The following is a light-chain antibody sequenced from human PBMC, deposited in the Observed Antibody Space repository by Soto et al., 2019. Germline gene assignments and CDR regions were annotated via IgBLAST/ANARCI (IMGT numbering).Light chain of an antibody. V-gene: IGKV3-20*01. CDR3: QQYGSSPLT. CDR1: QSVSSSY. CDR2: GAS. Sequence: EIVLTQSPGTLSLSPGERATLSCRASQSVSSSYLAWYQQNPGQAPRLLIYGASSRATGIPDRFSGSGSGTDFTLTISRLEPEDFAVYYCQQYGSSPLTFGQGTRLEMK. J-gene: IGKJ5*01.